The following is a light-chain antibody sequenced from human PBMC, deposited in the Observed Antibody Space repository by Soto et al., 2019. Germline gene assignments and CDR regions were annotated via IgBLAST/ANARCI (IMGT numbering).Light chain of an antibody. V-gene: IGKV3-20*01. J-gene: IGKJ4*01. CDR1: QSVSSSY. Sequence: EIVLTQSPGTLSLSPGERATLSCRASQSVSSSYLAWYQQKPGQAPRILIYGASSRATGIPDRFSGSGSGTDFTLTISRLEPEEFAVYYCQQYGSSPTFGGGTKVEIK. CDR3: QQYGSSPT. CDR2: GAS.